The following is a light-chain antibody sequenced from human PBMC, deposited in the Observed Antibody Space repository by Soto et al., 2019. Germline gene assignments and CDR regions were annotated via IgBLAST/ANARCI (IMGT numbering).Light chain of an antibody. CDR3: QQYTSYPWT. V-gene: IGKV1-5*03. Sequence: DINMTQSPSTVSASVGDRVSITCRASQSISSWLAWYQQKPGKAPKLLIYKASSLESGVPSRFSGSGSGTEFTLTISSLQPDDFATYYCQQYTSYPWTFGQGTK. CDR1: QSISSW. J-gene: IGKJ1*01. CDR2: KAS.